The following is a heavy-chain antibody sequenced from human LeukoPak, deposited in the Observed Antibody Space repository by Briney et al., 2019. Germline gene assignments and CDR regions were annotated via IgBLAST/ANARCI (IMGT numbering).Heavy chain of an antibody. CDR2: ISYDGSNK. CDR1: GFTFSSYA. J-gene: IGHJ4*02. Sequence: GGSLRLSCAASGFTFSSYAMHWVRQAPGKGLEWGAVISYDGSNKYYADSVKGRFTISRDNSKNTLYLQMNSLRAEDTAVYYCARDGGYSSGWSSPFDYWGQGTLVTVSS. V-gene: IGHV3-30-3*01. D-gene: IGHD6-19*01. CDR3: ARDGGYSSGWSSPFDY.